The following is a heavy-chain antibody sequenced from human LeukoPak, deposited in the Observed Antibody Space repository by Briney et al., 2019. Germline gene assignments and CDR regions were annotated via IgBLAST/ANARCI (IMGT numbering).Heavy chain of an antibody. CDR3: ARFVDNDILTGSRNYFDS. V-gene: IGHV1-18*01. J-gene: IGHJ4*02. CDR2: ISAYNGNT. CDR1: GYTFTSYG. D-gene: IGHD3-9*01. Sequence: ASVKVSCKASGYTFTSYGISWVRQAPGQGLEWMGWISAYNGNTNYAQKVQGRVTMTIDTPTSTAYMELRSLRSDDTAVYYCARFVDNDILTGSRNYFDSWGQGTLVTVSS.